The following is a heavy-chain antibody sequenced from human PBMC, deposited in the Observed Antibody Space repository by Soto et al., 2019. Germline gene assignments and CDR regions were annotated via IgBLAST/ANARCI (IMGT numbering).Heavy chain of an antibody. V-gene: IGHV4-30-2*01. CDR3: ARDPSSGWFDP. CDR1: GGSISSGGYS. CDR2: IYHSGST. Sequence: NPSETLSLTCAVSGGSISSGGYSWSWIRQPPGKGLEWIGYIYHSGSTYYNPSLKSRVTISVDRSKNQFSLKLSSVTAADTAVYYCARDPSSGWFDPRGQGTLVTVSS. J-gene: IGHJ5*02. D-gene: IGHD3-10*01.